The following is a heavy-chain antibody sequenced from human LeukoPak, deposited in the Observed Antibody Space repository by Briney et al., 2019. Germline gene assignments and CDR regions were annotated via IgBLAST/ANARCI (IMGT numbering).Heavy chain of an antibody. J-gene: IGHJ4*02. CDR2: IYNSGTT. Sequence: SETLSLTCTVSGGSISTYYWSWIRQPPGKGLEWIGYIYNSGTTNYNPSLESRVTISVDTSKTQFSLKLSSVTAADTAVYYCARSARAAALDYWGQGTLVTVSS. D-gene: IGHD6-13*01. CDR1: GGSISTYY. V-gene: IGHV4-59*12. CDR3: ARSARAAALDY.